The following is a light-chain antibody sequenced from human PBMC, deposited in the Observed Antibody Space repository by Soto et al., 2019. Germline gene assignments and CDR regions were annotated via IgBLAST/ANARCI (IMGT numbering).Light chain of an antibody. CDR2: SAS. CDR1: QSVNIY. CDR3: HQYGSSPIT. J-gene: IGKJ5*01. Sequence: IVLTQSPATVSLSPGETVTLSCRASQSVNIYLAWYQQKPGQAPRLLIYSASLKPAGIPDRFSGSGSATDFTLTISRLEPEDFALFYCHQYGSSPITFGQGTRLEIK. V-gene: IGKV3-20*01.